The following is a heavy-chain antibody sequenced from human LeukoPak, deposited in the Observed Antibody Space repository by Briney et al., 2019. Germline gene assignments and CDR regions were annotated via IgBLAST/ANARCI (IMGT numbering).Heavy chain of an antibody. CDR1: GGSISSYY. CDR3: ARDDLGDKALDY. Sequence: PSETLSLTCTVYGGSISSYYWSWIRQPPGKGLEWIGEINHSGSTNYNPSLKSRVTISVDRSKNQISLKLNSVTAADTAVYCCARDDLGDKALDYWGQGTLITVSS. V-gene: IGHV4-34*01. J-gene: IGHJ4*02. CDR2: INHSGST. D-gene: IGHD4-17*01.